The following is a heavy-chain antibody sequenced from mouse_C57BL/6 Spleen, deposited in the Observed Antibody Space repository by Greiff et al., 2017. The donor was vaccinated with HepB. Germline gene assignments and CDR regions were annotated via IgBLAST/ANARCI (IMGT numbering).Heavy chain of an antibody. CDR1: GFTFNTYA. Sequence: EVQVVESGGGLVQPKGSLKLSCAASGFTFNTYAMHWVRQAPGKGLEWVARIRSKSSNYATYYADSVKDRFTISRDESQSMLYLQMNNLKTEDTAMYYCVRGDYGSILFDYWGQGTTLTVSS. CDR2: IRSKSSNYAT. CDR3: VRGDYGSILFDY. J-gene: IGHJ2*01. V-gene: IGHV10-3*01. D-gene: IGHD1-1*01.